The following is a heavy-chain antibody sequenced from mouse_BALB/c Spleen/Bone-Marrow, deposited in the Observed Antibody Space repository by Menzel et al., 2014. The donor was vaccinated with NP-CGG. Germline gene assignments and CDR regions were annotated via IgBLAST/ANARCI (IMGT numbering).Heavy chain of an antibody. V-gene: IGHV1-20*02. CDR2: INPYNGDT. CDR1: GYSFTGYF. CDR3: AREGGYYYGSSPYFDV. Sequence: EVQRVESGPELVKPGASVKISCKASGYSFTGYFMNWVMQSHGESLEWIGRINPYNGDTFYNQKFKGKATLTVDKSSSTAHMELRSLASEDSAVYYCAREGGYYYGSSPYFDVWGAGTTVTVSS. D-gene: IGHD1-1*01. J-gene: IGHJ1*01.